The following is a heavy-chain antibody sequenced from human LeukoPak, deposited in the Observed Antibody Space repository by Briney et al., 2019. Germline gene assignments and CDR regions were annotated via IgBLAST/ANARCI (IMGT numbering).Heavy chain of an antibody. V-gene: IGHV3-48*04. CDR2: ISSGSDTI. CDR3: ARDPSMDV. J-gene: IGHJ6*03. Sequence: PGGSLRLSCAASGFTFRIYGMNWVRQAPGKGPEWVSYISSGSDTIYYADSAKGRFTMSRDNAKNSLFLQMNSLRAEDTAVYYCARDPSMDVWGKGTTVTVSS. CDR1: GFTFRIYG.